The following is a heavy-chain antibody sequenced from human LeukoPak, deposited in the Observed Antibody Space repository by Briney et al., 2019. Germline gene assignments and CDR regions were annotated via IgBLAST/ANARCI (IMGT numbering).Heavy chain of an antibody. V-gene: IGHV1-8*02. D-gene: IGHD6-19*01. Sequence: ASVKVSCKASGGSFTSYVISWVRQAPGQGLEWMGWMNPNSGNTGYAQKFQGRVTMTRNTSISTAYMELSSLRSEDTAVYYCARGRSPPGLPIRIDSSGWYLYFDYWGQGTLVTVSS. CDR1: GGSFTSYV. CDR2: MNPNSGNT. CDR3: ARGRSPPGLPIRIDSSGWYLYFDY. J-gene: IGHJ4*02.